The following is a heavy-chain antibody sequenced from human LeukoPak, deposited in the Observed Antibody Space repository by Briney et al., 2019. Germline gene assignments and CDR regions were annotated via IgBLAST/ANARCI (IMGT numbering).Heavy chain of an antibody. V-gene: IGHV4-61*02. Sequence: SETLSLTCTVSGGSISSGSYYCSWIRQPAGRGLEWIGRIYTSGSTNYNPSLKSRVTISVDTSKNQFSLKLSSVTAADTAVYYCARSGGWSEYFDYWGQGTLVTVSS. D-gene: IGHD6-19*01. CDR1: GGSISSGSYY. CDR3: ARSGGWSEYFDY. CDR2: IYTSGST. J-gene: IGHJ4*02.